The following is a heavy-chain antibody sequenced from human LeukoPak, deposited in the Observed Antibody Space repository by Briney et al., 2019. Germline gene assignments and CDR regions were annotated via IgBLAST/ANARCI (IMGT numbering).Heavy chain of an antibody. CDR1: GYSFTSYG. CDR2: ISAYNGNT. J-gene: IGHJ6*03. Sequence: GASVKVSCKASGYSFTSYGISWVRQAPGQGLEWMGWISAYNGNTNYAQKLQGRVTMTTDTSTSTAYMELRSLRSDDTAVYYCAREKGSYYDILTGSRVPMDVWGKGTTVTISS. D-gene: IGHD3-9*01. V-gene: IGHV1-18*01. CDR3: AREKGSYYDILTGSRVPMDV.